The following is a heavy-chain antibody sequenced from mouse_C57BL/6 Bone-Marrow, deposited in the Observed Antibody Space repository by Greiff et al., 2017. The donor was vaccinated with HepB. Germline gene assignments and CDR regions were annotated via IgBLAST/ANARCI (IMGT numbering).Heavy chain of an antibody. J-gene: IGHJ3*01. CDR3: ASGGLFAY. CDR2: IDPSDSYT. D-gene: IGHD3-3*01. CDR1: GYTFTSYW. V-gene: IGHV1-59*01. Sequence: QVQLQQPGAELVRPGTSVKLSCKASGYTFTSYWMHWVKQRPGQGLEWIGVIDPSDSYTNYNQKFKGKATLTVDTSSSTASMQLSSLTSEDSAVYSCASGGLFAYWGQGTLVTVSA.